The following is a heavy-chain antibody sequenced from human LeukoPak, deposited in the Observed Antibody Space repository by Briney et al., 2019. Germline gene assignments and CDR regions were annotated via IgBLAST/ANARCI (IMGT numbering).Heavy chain of an antibody. J-gene: IGHJ6*02. Sequence: SETLSLTCTVSGGSISSSSYYWGWIRQPPGKGLEWIGEINHSGSTNYNPSLKSRVTISVDTSKNQFSLKLSSVTAADTAVYYCANLVGDVWGQGTTVTVSS. CDR3: ANLVGDV. V-gene: IGHV4-39*07. D-gene: IGHD1-26*01. CDR2: INHSGST. CDR1: GGSISSSSYY.